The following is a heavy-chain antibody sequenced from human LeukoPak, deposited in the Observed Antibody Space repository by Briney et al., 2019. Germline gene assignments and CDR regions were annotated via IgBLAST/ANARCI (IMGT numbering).Heavy chain of an antibody. J-gene: IGHJ4*02. CDR1: GGSFSGYY. D-gene: IGHD3-3*01. CDR2: IKHSGST. V-gene: IGHV4-34*01. Sequence: SETLSLTCAVYGGSFSGYYWSWIRRPPGKGLEWIGEIKHSGSTNYNPTLKSRVTISVDTSKNQFSLKLSSVTAADTAVYYCARARITIFGVVAYFDYWGQGTLVTVSS. CDR3: ARARITIFGVVAYFDY.